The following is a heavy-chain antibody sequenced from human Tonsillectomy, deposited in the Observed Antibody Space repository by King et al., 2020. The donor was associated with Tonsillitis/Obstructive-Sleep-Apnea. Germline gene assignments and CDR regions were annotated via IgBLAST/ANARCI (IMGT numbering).Heavy chain of an antibody. CDR1: GGSVSSGSYY. D-gene: IGHD3-3*01. V-gene: IGHV4-61*01. CDR2: IYYSGST. CDR3: ARDGGITIFGVVIPYYFDY. Sequence: VQLQESGPGLVKPSETLSLTCTVSGGSVSSGSYYWSWIRQPPGKGLEWIGDIYYSGSTNYNPSLKSRVTISVDTSKNQFSLKLSSVTAADTAVYYCARDGGITIFGVVIPYYFDYWGQGTLVTVSS. J-gene: IGHJ4*02.